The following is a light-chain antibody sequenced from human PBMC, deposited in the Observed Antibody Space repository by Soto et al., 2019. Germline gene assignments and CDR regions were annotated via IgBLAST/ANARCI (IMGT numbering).Light chain of an antibody. Sequence: EIVMTQSPATLSVSPGERVTLSCRASQSVRINVAWYQQKPGQAPRLLIYGASTRVAGIPPRFSAIGSGSEFTLTITSLQSEDFAVYYCQQYNKWPLGTFGQGTKVDLK. V-gene: IGKV3-15*01. J-gene: IGKJ1*01. CDR1: QSVRIN. CDR3: QQYNKWPLGT. CDR2: GAS.